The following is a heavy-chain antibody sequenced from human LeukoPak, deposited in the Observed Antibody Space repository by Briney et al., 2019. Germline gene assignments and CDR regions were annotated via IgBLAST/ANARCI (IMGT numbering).Heavy chain of an antibody. V-gene: IGHV3-21*01. J-gene: IGHJ6*02. CDR2: IDLSATYI. CDR3: ARSAAGTDYYYGMDV. CDR1: GFTFSDYS. D-gene: IGHD6-13*01. Sequence: RGSLRLSCAASGFTFSDYSMNWVRQAPGKGLEWVSSIDLSATYIYYAASMRGRFTISRDSAKNSLYLQMNSVRAEDTAVYYCARSAAGTDYYYGMDVWGQGTTVTVSS.